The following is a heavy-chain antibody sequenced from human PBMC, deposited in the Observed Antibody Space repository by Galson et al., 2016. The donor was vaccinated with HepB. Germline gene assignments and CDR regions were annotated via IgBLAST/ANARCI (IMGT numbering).Heavy chain of an antibody. Sequence: SLRLSCAASGFTFSTYNMNWVRQAPGKGLAWVSYISSSSSSLYYADSVKGRFTISRDNAKNSLYLQMNSLRDEDSAIYYCARDLTRMVGANGFWGRGTLVSVSS. J-gene: IGHJ4*02. CDR1: GFTFSTYN. CDR2: ISSSSSSL. V-gene: IGHV3-48*02. CDR3: ARDLTRMVGANGF. D-gene: IGHD1-26*01.